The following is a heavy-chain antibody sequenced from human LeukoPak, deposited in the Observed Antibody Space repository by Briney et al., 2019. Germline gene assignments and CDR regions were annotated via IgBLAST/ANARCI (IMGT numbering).Heavy chain of an antibody. Sequence: ASVKVSCKASGYTLSDYYMHWVRQAPGQGLEWMGWINPDSGDTNYAQNLQGRVTLTSDTTINTAYMELSSLRSDDTAVYFCARVESGIARGAFDIWGQGTMVTVSS. CDR2: INPDSGDT. J-gene: IGHJ3*02. V-gene: IGHV1-2*02. CDR1: GYTLSDYY. CDR3: ARVESGIARGAFDI. D-gene: IGHD3-3*01.